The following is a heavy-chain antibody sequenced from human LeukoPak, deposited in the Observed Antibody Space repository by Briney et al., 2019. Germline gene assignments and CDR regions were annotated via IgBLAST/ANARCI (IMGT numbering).Heavy chain of an antibody. CDR2: ISGSGGST. D-gene: IGHD3-16*01. Sequence: PGGSLRLSCAASGFTFSSYAMSWVRRAPGKGLEWVSAISGSGGSTYYADSVKGRFTISRDNSKNTLYLQMNCLRAEDTAVYYCAKVVLGGRYYYYGMDVWGQGTTVTVSS. J-gene: IGHJ6*02. CDR1: GFTFSSYA. V-gene: IGHV3-23*01. CDR3: AKVVLGGRYYYYGMDV.